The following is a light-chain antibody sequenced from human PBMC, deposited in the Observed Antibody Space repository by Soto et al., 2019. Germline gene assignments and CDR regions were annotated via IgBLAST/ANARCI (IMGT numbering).Light chain of an antibody. V-gene: IGKV3-11*01. J-gene: IGKJ4*01. CDR1: QSVSSY. Sequence: EIVLTQYPATLSLSPGERATLSCRASQSVSSYLAWYQQKPGQAPRLLIYDASNRATGIPARFSGSGSGTDFTLTISSLEPEDFAGYYCQQRSNWPPLTVGGGTKVEIK. CDR3: QQRSNWPPLT. CDR2: DAS.